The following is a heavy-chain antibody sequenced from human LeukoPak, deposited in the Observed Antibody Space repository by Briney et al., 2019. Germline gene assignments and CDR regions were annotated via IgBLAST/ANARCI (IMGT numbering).Heavy chain of an antibody. CDR1: GYTFTSYY. Sequence: GASVTVSCKASGYTFTSYYMHWVRQAPGEGLEWMGIINPTGGSTSYAQKFQGRVTMTRDTSTSTVYMELSSLRSEDTAVYYCARDHYHKIHSVMVTAPDYWGQGTLVIVSS. D-gene: IGHD2-21*02. CDR2: INPTGGST. CDR3: ARDHYHKIHSVMVTAPDY. V-gene: IGHV1-46*01. J-gene: IGHJ4*02.